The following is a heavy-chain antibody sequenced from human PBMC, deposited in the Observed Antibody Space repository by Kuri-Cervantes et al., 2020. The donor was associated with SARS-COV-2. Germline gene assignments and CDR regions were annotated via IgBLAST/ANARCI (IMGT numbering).Heavy chain of an antibody. CDR2: IGTAGDT. CDR1: GSTFSDYD. Sequence: GGSLRLSCAASGSTFSDYDMHWVRQTTGKGLEWVSGIGTAGDTYYPGSVKGRFTISRENAKNSLYLQMNSLRAGDTAVYYCARGSSNSWYNWFDPWGQGTLVTVSS. J-gene: IGHJ5*02. CDR3: ARGSSNSWYNWFDP. V-gene: IGHV3-13*01. D-gene: IGHD6-13*01.